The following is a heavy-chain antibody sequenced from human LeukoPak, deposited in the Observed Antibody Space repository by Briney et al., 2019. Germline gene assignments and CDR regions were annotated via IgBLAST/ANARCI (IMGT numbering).Heavy chain of an antibody. J-gene: IGHJ4*02. CDR1: GGSFSGYC. V-gene: IGHV4-34*01. D-gene: IGHD3-9*01. Sequence: SETLSLTCAVYGGSFSGYCWSWIRQPPGKGLEWIGEINQSGSTNYNPSLKSRVTISVDTSKNQFSLRLSSVTAADTAVYYCARKGLTGYYRWGQGTLVTVSS. CDR3: ARKGLTGYYR. CDR2: INQSGST.